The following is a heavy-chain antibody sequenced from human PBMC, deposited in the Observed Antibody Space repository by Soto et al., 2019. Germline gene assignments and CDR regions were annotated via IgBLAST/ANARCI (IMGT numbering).Heavy chain of an antibody. CDR1: GFTFDDYA. CDR2: ITWNSGII. J-gene: IGHJ2*01. V-gene: IGHV3-9*01. Sequence: EVPLVESGGGLVQPGRSLRLSCAASGFTFDDYAMHWVRQPPGKGLEWVSGITWNSGIIGYADSVKGRFTISRDNAENSLYLQRNSLRPEDTALYYCAKDQGYSTSYYGYVDLWGRGTLVTVSS. CDR3: AKDQGYSTSYYGYVDL. D-gene: IGHD6-13*01.